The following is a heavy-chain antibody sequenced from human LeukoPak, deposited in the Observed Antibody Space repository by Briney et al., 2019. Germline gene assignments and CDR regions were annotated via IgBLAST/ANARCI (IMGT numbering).Heavy chain of an antibody. CDR2: IIPFFRTT. V-gene: IGHV1-69*05. CDR1: GDMFSNFT. Sequence: SVKVSCKSSGDMFSNFTISWVRQAPGQGLEWMGRIIPFFRTTNYAQKFQGRVSITTDGSTSTAYMELSSLTSEDTAVYYCARETIPILASNHYFDNWGQGTLVTVSS. CDR3: ARETIPILASNHYFDN. J-gene: IGHJ4*02. D-gene: IGHD3-9*01.